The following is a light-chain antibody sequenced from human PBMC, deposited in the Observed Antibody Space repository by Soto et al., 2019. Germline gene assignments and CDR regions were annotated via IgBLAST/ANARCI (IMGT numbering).Light chain of an antibody. CDR1: SSNIGAGYD. Sequence: QSVLTQPPSMSGAPGQRVTISCTGSSSNIGAGYDVHWYQQLPGTAPKLLIFGNNNRPSGVPDRFSGSKSDTSASLAITGLQAEDEADYYCQSYDRSLSGWVFGGGTKLTVL. V-gene: IGLV1-40*01. CDR3: QSYDRSLSGWV. J-gene: IGLJ3*02. CDR2: GNN.